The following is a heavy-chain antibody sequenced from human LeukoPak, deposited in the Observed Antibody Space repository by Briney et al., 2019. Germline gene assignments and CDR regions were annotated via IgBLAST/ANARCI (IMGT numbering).Heavy chain of an antibody. D-gene: IGHD2-21*01. CDR2: IYYSGST. CDR3: ARHRDVFDY. V-gene: IGHV4-39*01. Sequence: SETLSLNCTVSGGSMTINYYYWAWIRQAPGKGLEWIGNIYYSGSTNYNPSLKSRLTMSVDTSKNQLSVKLTSVTAADTAVYYCARHRDVFDYWGHGTLVSVSS. CDR1: GGSMTINYYY. J-gene: IGHJ4*01.